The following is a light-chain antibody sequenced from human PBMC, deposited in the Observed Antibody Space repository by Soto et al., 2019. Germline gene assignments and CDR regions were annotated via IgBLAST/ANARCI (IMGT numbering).Light chain of an antibody. J-gene: IGLJ2*01. CDR2: EVS. CDR1: SSDVGDNY. CDR3: SSYTISSTVV. V-gene: IGLV2-14*01. Sequence: QSALTQPPSASGSPGQSVTISCTGTSSDVGDNYVSWYQQHPGKAPKLMIYEVSNRPSGVSNRFSGSKSGNTASLTISGLQAEDEADYYCSSYTISSTVVFGGGTKLTVL.